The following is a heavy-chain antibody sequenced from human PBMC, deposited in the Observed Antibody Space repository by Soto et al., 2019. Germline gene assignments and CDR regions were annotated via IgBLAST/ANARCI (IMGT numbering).Heavy chain of an antibody. D-gene: IGHD3-10*01. J-gene: IGHJ4*02. CDR2: TSDDESRR. V-gene: IGHV3-30*04. CDR1: GFTFSNYA. Sequence: QVHLVESGGGVVQPGRSLRLSCAASGFTFSNYAMHWVRQAPGKGLEWMAITSDDESRRYYADSVRGRFTISRDNSNNTLYLEMNSLRDEDTTLFYCARGSGSGSFLIDYWGQGILVTVSS. CDR3: ARGSGSGSFLIDY.